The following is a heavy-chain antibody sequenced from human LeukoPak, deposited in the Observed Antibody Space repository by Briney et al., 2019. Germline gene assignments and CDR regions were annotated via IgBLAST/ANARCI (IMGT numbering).Heavy chain of an antibody. J-gene: IGHJ4*02. CDR3: ARLLAYCGGDCYAADY. Sequence: SETLSLTCTVSGGSISSGGYYWSWIRQHPGKGLEWIGYINYSGSTYYNPSLKSRVTISVDTSKNRFSLKLSSVTAADTAVYYCARLLAYCGGDCYAADYWGQGTLVTVSS. CDR1: GGSISSGGYY. V-gene: IGHV4-31*03. CDR2: INYSGST. D-gene: IGHD2-21*02.